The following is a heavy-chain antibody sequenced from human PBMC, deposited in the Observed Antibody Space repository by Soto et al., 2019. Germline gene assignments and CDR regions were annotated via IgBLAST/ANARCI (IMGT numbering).Heavy chain of an antibody. J-gene: IGHJ5*02. D-gene: IGHD5-12*01. V-gene: IGHV2-5*02. Sequence: QITLKESGPTLVKPTQTLTLTCTFSGFSLSTSGVGVGWIRQPPGKALEWLALIYWDDDKRYSPSLKSRITITKDTSTNQVVLTMTNMDPVDTATYYCAHHRYSGYDNWFEPWGQGTLVTVSS. CDR3: AHHRYSGYDNWFEP. CDR1: GFSLSTSGVG. CDR2: IYWDDDK.